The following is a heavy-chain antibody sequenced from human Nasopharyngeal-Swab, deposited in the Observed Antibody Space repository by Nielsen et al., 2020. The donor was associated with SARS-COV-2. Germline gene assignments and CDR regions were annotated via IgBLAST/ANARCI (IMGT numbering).Heavy chain of an antibody. J-gene: IGHJ4*02. CDR3: AKDGYSSSWQTRLFDY. V-gene: IGHV3-30*18. CDR1: GFTFSSYG. Sequence: GESLKISCAASGFTFSSYGMHWVRQAPGKGLEWVAVISYDGSNKYYADSVKGRFTISRDNSKNTLYLQMNSLRAEDTAVYYCAKDGYSSSWQTRLFDYWGQGTLVTVSS. CDR2: ISYDGSNK. D-gene: IGHD6-13*01.